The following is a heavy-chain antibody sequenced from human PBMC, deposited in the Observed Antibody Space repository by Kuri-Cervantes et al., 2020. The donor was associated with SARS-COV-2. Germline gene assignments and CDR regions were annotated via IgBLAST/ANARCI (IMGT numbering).Heavy chain of an antibody. CDR2: ISSSSSYI. V-gene: IGHV3-11*06. J-gene: IGHJ4*02. Sequence: GESLKISCAASGFTFSDYYMSWIRQAPGKGLEWVSYISSSSSYIYYADSVKGRFTISRDNAKNSLYLQMNSLRAEDTAVYYCARGITRDYGDYVPFDYWGQGTLVTVSS. CDR3: ARGITRDYGDYVPFDY. CDR1: GFTFSDYY. D-gene: IGHD4-17*01.